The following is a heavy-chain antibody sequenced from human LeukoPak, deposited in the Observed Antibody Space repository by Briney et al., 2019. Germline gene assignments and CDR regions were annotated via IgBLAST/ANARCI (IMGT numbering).Heavy chain of an antibody. CDR3: ARGRVSSSTWYSTYYYYFYMDV. CDR1: DDSITMYY. D-gene: IGHD1-1*01. J-gene: IGHJ6*03. V-gene: IGHV4-59*01. Sequence: SETLSLTCTVSDDSITMYYWTWIRQPPGKGLEWIGYVDHTGSTNFNPSLNGRVSISRDTTKNLFSLRLRSVTAADTAVYFCARGRVSSSTWYSTYYYYFYMDVWGKGTTVTVSS. CDR2: VDHTGST.